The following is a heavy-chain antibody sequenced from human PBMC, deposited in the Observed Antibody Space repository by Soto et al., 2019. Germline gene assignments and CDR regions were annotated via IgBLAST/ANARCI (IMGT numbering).Heavy chain of an antibody. CDR1: GDSISSSLW. D-gene: IGHD1-1*01. CDR3: ATSQLGEYFDN. V-gene: IGHV4-4*02. CDR2: IYHSGSI. J-gene: IGHJ4*02. Sequence: QVHLQESGPGLVKPSGTLSLTCDVSGDSISSSLWWSWVRQTPGKGLEWIGEIYHSGSINYNPSLKSRGTISADRSKNQFSLTLTAVTAADTAVYYCATSQLGEYFDNWGQGTLVTVSS.